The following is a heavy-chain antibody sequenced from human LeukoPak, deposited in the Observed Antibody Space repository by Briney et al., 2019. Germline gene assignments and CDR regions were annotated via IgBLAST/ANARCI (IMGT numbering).Heavy chain of an antibody. CDR2: IPYDGYKK. CDR3: ATDRNCGGGCSNWFDP. J-gene: IGHJ5*02. V-gene: IGHV3-30*02. Sequence: GGSLRLSCVASGYTFRRNGLHWVRQAPGKGLEGVAFIPYDGYKKSYLDSVKGRFTISRDNSKNTVHLQMSSLRAEDTALYYCATDRNCGGGCSNWFDPWGQGTLVIVSS. D-gene: IGHD2-21*02. CDR1: GYTFRRNG.